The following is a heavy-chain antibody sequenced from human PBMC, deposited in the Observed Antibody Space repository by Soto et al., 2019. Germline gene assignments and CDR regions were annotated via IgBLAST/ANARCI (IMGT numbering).Heavy chain of an antibody. Sequence: SETLSLTCDVSGYSISSGYYWAWVRQPPGKGMEWIGSINHRGNSFYNPSLKSPLTISVDTSKNQGSLKVSSVTAADTAVYYCVRRGDDDGSYIDYWGQGTRVTVCS. D-gene: IGHD4-17*01. V-gene: IGHV4-38-2*01. CDR1: GYSISSGYY. CDR3: VRRGDDDGSYIDY. J-gene: IGHJ4*02. CDR2: INHRGNS.